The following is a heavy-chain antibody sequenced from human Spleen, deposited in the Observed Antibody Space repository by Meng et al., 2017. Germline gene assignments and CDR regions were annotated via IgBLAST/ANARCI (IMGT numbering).Heavy chain of an antibody. Sequence: QVQGQQGGAGLVKPAETRSRPGAFYGGSFSAYDWSWIRQPPGKGLEWLGQINHSGSTNDNPSLKSRVTISIDTSRNQLSLKLSSVTAADTAVYYCRLAYCMGDCVDYWGQGTLVTVSS. D-gene: IGHD2-21*01. V-gene: IGHV4-34*01. CDR3: RLAYCMGDCVDY. J-gene: IGHJ4*02. CDR1: GGSFSAYD. CDR2: INHSGST.